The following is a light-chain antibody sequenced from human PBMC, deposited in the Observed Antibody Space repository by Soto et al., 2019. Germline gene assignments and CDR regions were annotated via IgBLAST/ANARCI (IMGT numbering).Light chain of an antibody. J-gene: IGKJ1*01. V-gene: IGKV2-28*01. Sequence: DIVMTQSPLSLPVTPGEPASISCSSSQSLLQSNGYNYLDWYLQKPGQSPQLLIYFGSYRASGGPDRCSGSGSGTDFTLKIRRVEAEDVGVYYCMQSQQTPPTFGQGTKVEIK. CDR1: QSLLQSNGYNY. CDR3: MQSQQTPPT. CDR2: FGS.